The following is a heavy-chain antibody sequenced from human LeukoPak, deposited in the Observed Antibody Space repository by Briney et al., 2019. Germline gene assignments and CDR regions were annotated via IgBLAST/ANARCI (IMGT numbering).Heavy chain of an antibody. CDR3: ARGVPAAMPHIDY. D-gene: IGHD2-2*01. CDR1: GGTFSSYA. V-gene: IGHV1-69*13. CDR2: IIPIFGTA. Sequence: SVKVSCKASGGTFSSYAISWVRQAPGQGLEWMGGIIPIFGTANYAQKFQGRVTITADESTSTAYMELSSLRSEDTAVYYCARGVPAAMPHIDYWGQGTLVTVSS. J-gene: IGHJ4*02.